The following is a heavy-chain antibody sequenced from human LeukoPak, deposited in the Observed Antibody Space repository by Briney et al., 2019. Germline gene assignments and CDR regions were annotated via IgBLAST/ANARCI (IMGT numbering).Heavy chain of an antibody. CDR1: GGSISSGGYS. V-gene: IGHV4-30-2*01. CDR2: IYHSGSA. J-gene: IGHJ3*02. CDR3: ARSTYYYGSGNYYDAFDI. Sequence: SETLSLTCTVSGGSISSGGYSWNWIRQPPGKGLEWIGYIYHSGSAYYNPSLKSRVTISIDRSKNQFSLKLSSVTAADTAVYYCARSTYYYGSGNYYDAFDIWGQGTMVTVSS. D-gene: IGHD3-10*01.